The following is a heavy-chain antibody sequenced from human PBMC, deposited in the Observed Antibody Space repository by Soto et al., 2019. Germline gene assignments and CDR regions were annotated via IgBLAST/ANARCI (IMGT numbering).Heavy chain of an antibody. Sequence: ASLKVSCKASGYSFTSYFMHWVRQAPGQGLEWMGWINPNSGGTNYAQKFQGWVTMTRDTSISTAYMELSRLRSDDTAVYYCAAGVGGRFGMDVWGQGTTVTVSS. CDR3: AAGVGGRFGMDV. D-gene: IGHD6-19*01. V-gene: IGHV1-2*04. CDR1: GYSFTSYF. CDR2: INPNSGGT. J-gene: IGHJ6*02.